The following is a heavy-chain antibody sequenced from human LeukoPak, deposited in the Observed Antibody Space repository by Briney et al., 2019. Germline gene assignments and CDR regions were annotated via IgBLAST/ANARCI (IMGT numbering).Heavy chain of an antibody. J-gene: IGHJ4*02. CDR2: IYHSGST. D-gene: IGHD2-21*01. CDR1: GGSISSSNW. V-gene: IGHV4-4*02. CDR3: AKMDCGGSSCYGDY. Sequence: SETLSLTCAVSGGSISSSNWWSWVRQPPGKGLEWIGEIYHSGSTNYNPSPKSRVTISVDKSKNQFSLKLSSVTAADTAVYYCAKMDCGGSSCYGDYWGQGTLVTVSS.